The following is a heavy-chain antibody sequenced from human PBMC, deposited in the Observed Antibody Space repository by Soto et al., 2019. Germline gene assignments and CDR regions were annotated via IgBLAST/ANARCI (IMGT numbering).Heavy chain of an antibody. Sequence: PSETLSLTCTVSGGSISSYYWSWIRQPPGKGLELIGYIYYSGSTNYNPSLKSRVTISVDTSKNQFSLKLSSVTAADTAVYYCARDAGVAGYFDYWGQGTLVT. CDR1: GGSISSYY. J-gene: IGHJ4*02. D-gene: IGHD6-19*01. CDR3: ARDAGVAGYFDY. CDR2: IYYSGST. V-gene: IGHV4-59*01.